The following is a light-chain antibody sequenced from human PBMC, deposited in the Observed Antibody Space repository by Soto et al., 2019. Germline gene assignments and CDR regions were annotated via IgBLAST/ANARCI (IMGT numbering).Light chain of an antibody. CDR2: DVS. CDR3: GSYVRGESLVV. V-gene: IGLV2-11*01. CDR1: SSDVGGYNY. Sequence: QSALIQPRSVSGSPGQSVTISCTGTSSDVGGYNYVSWYQQHPGTAPKLMIYDVSTRPSGVPDRVSGSKSGKTASLTISGVYAEEKGDNYCGSYVRGESLVVFGGGTKLTVL. J-gene: IGLJ2*01.